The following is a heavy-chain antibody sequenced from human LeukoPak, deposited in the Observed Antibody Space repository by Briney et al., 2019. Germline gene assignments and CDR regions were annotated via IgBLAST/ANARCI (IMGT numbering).Heavy chain of an antibody. V-gene: IGHV4-59*01. CDR3: ARDRPVYGSGLFDY. Sequence: NPSETLSLTCTVSGGSISSYYWSWIRQPPGKGLEWIGYIYYSGSTNYNPSLKSRVTISVDTSKNQFSLKLSSVTAGDWAVDCCARDRPVYGSGLFDYWSQGTLVTVSS. J-gene: IGHJ4*02. D-gene: IGHD3-10*01. CDR1: GGSISSYY. CDR2: IYYSGST.